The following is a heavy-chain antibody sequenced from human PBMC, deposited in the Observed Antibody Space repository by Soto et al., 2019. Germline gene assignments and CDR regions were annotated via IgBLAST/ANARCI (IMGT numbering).Heavy chain of an antibody. CDR1: GGSITTNY. V-gene: IGHV4-59*01. J-gene: IGHJ4*02. D-gene: IGHD3-9*01. CDR2: IYYRGST. Sequence: PSETLSLTCTVSGGSITTNYWSWIRQPPGKGLEWIGYIYYRGSTNYNPSLKSRVTISVDTSKNQFSLKLGSVTAADTAVYYCARMTYYEGLTGYPSGYYFDDWGQGTRVTVAS. CDR3: ARMTYYEGLTGYPSGYYFDD.